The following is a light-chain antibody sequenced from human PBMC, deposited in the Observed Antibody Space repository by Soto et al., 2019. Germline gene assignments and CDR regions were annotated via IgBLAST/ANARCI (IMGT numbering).Light chain of an antibody. CDR1: SSDVGSDNL. V-gene: IGLV2-23*02. CDR2: EVS. Sequence: ALTQPASVSGSPGQSITISCTGTSSDVGSDNLVSWYQQHPGKAPKFMIYEVSKRPSGVSNRFSGSKSGNTASLTISGLQAEDEADYYCCSYAGTSTYVFGTGTKVTVL. J-gene: IGLJ1*01. CDR3: CSYAGTSTYV.